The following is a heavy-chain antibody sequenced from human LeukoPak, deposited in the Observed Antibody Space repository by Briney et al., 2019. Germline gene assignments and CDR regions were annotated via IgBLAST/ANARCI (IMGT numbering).Heavy chain of an antibody. D-gene: IGHD3-10*01. CDR3: ARGQNYYGSGSYYRY. J-gene: IGHJ4*02. CDR2: INHSGST. CDR1: GGSFSGYY. Sequence: PSETLSLTCAVYGGSFSGYYWSWIRQPPGKGLEWIGEINHSGSTNYNPSLKSRVTISVDTSKNQFSLKLSSVTAADTAVYYCARGQNYYGSGSYYRYWGQGTLVTVSS. V-gene: IGHV4-34*01.